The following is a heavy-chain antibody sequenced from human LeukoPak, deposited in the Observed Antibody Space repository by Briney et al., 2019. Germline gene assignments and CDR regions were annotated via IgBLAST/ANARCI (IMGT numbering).Heavy chain of an antibody. V-gene: IGHV1-2*02. J-gene: IGHJ4*02. CDR2: INPNSGGT. D-gene: IGHD2/OR15-2a*01. Sequence: ASVKVSCKASGYTFTGYYMHWVRQAPGQGLEWMGWINPNSGGTNYAQKFQGRVTMTRDTSISTAYMELSRLRSDNTAVYYCARSLTATLGFDYWGQGTLVTVSS. CDR1: GYTFTGYY. CDR3: ARSLTATLGFDY.